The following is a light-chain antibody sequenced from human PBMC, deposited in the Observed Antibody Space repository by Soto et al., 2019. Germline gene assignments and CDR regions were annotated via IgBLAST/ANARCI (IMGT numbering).Light chain of an antibody. CDR1: QSINSY. J-gene: IGKJ2*01. CDR3: QQSFSKFLYT. Sequence: DIQMTQSPMSLSASVGDRVTITCRASQSINSYLNWYQQKPGQDPTLLIYAAASLQSGVPSRFSGSGSGTDFTLTISSLQPEDFATYYCQQSFSKFLYTFGQGTKLEIK. V-gene: IGKV1-39*01. CDR2: AAA.